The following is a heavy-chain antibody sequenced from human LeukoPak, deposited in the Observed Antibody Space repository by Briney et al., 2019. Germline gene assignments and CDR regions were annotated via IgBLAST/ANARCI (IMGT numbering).Heavy chain of an antibody. Sequence: GGSLRLSCAASGFTFSSYAMSWVRQAPGKGLEWVSAISGSGGSTYYADSVKGRFTISRDNAKNSLYLQMNSLRAEDTAVYYCARDKYSGSYGSFDYWGQGTLVTVSS. CDR2: ISGSGGST. J-gene: IGHJ4*02. CDR3: ARDKYSGSYGSFDY. D-gene: IGHD1-26*01. V-gene: IGHV3-23*01. CDR1: GFTFSSYA.